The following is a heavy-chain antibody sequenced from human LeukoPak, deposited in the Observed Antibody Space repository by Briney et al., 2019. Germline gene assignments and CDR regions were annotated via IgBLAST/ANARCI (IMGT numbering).Heavy chain of an antibody. J-gene: IGHJ5*02. CDR2: IYYSGST. CDR3: ARATTVVFDP. Sequence: SETLSLTCTVSGGSISSYYWSWIRQPPGKGLEWIGYIYYSGSTNYNPSLKSRVTMSVDTSKNQFSLKLSSVTAADTAVYYCARATTVVFDPWGQGTLVTVSS. V-gene: IGHV4-59*12. CDR1: GGSISSYY. D-gene: IGHD4-11*01.